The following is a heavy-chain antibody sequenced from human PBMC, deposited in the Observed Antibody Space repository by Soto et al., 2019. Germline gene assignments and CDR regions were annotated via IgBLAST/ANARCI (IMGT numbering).Heavy chain of an antibody. V-gene: IGHV5-51*01. D-gene: IGHD1-26*01. CDR3: ARGRRSIVGATNFDF. CDR2: ICPGDSDS. CDR1: GYSFTSYC. J-gene: IGHJ4*02. Sequence: PGSSLKISCECSGYSFTSYCIGWVRQMPGKGLEWVGIICPGDSDSRYSPSFQGQVTISADKSISTAYVQWSSLKASDTAMYYCARGRRSIVGATNFDFWGQGTLVTVSS.